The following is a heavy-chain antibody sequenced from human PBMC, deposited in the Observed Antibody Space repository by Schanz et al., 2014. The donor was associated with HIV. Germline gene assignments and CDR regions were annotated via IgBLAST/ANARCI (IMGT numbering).Heavy chain of an antibody. V-gene: IGHV3-74*01. CDR2: INALGTTS. CDR1: GFTFSNDW. J-gene: IGHJ2*01. CDR3: ARESNGAFDL. Sequence: EVQLVESGGGLVQPGGSPRLSCAASGFTFSNDWMHWVRQAPGKGLVWVSRINALGTTSAYADSVKGRFAISRDNAKRTLYLQMNXXXXXESAVFYCARESNGAFDLWGRGTLVTVSS.